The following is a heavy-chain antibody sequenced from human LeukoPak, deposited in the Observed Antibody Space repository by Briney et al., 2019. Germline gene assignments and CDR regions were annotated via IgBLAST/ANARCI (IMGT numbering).Heavy chain of an antibody. V-gene: IGHV3-64*01. CDR3: ARDSDSYVSLPIDY. D-gene: IGHD5-18*01. J-gene: IGHJ4*02. Sequence: GGSLRLSCAASGFTFSSYAMHWVRQAPGKGLEYVSAISSNGGSTYYANSVKGRFTISRDNSKNTLYLQMGSLRAEDTAVYYCARDSDSYVSLPIDYWGQGTLVTVSS. CDR2: ISSNGGST. CDR1: GFTFSSYA.